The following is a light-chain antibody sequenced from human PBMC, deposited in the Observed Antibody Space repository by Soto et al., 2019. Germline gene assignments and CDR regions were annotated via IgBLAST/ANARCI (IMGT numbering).Light chain of an antibody. V-gene: IGKV1-39*01. CDR2: GAS. CDR1: QSINTY. CDR3: QQYGSSLLT. Sequence: DIQMTQSPSSLSASVGDRVTITCQTSQSINTYLNWYQQKPGKAPKLLIYGASSLQSGVPLRFSGSGSGTDFTLTISSLEPEDFAVYYCQQYGSSLLTFGGGTKVDIK. J-gene: IGKJ4*01.